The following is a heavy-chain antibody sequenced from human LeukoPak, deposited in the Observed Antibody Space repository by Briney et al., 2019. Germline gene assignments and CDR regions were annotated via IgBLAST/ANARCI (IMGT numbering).Heavy chain of an antibody. CDR2: IYYSGST. CDR3: ASSYYDSSGYKNYYFDY. Sequence: SETLSLTCTVSGGSISSYYWSWIRQPPGKGLEWIGYIYYSGSTNYNPSLKSRVTISVDTSKNQFSLKLSSVTAADTAVYYCASSYYDSSGYKNYYFDYWGQGTLVTVSS. V-gene: IGHV4-59*01. CDR1: GGSISSYY. J-gene: IGHJ4*02. D-gene: IGHD3-22*01.